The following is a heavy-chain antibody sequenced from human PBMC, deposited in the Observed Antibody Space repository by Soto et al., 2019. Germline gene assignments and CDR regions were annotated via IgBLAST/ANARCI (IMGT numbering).Heavy chain of an antibody. CDR2: ISGSGGTT. CDR1: GFIFSNYA. CDR3: AKSPLSTTIGFDY. D-gene: IGHD3-3*01. J-gene: IGHJ4*02. Sequence: VQLLESGGGLVQPGGSLRLSCAASGFIFSNYAMTWVRQAPGKGLERVSTISGSGGTTYYTDSVKGRFTISRDNSKNTLYLQMDSLTAEDTSVYYCAKSPLSTTIGFDYWGQGTLVTVSS. V-gene: IGHV3-23*01.